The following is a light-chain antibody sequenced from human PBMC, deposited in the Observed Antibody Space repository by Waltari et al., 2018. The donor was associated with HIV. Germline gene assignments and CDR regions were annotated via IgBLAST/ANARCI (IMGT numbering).Light chain of an antibody. Sequence: QSALTQPPSASGSPGQSVTISCTGTSSDVGGYNYVPWYQQHPGKAPKLMIFDVSKRPSGVPDRFSGSKSVNTASLTVSGLQAEDEADYYCGSYSGSKNFAVFGGGTKLTVL. CDR3: GSYSGSKNFAV. J-gene: IGLJ3*02. V-gene: IGLV2-8*01. CDR1: SSDVGGYNY. CDR2: DVS.